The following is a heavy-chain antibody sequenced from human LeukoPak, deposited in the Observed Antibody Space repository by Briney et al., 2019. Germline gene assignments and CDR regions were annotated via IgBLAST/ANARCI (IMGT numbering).Heavy chain of an antibody. D-gene: IGHD1-20*01. V-gene: IGHV1-2*04. CDR2: INPNSGGT. Sequence: ASVKVSCKASGYTFTGYYMHWVRQAPGQGLEWMGWINPNSGGTNYAQKFQGWVTMTRDTSISIAYMELSRLRSDDTAVYYCARGGITGTTRGPTRLNDAFDIWGQGTMVTVSS. CDR3: ARGGITGTTRGPTRLNDAFDI. J-gene: IGHJ3*02. CDR1: GYTFTGYY.